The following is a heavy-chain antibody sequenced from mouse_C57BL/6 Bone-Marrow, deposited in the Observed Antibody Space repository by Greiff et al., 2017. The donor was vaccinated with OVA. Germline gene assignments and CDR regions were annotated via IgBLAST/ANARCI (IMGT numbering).Heavy chain of an antibody. CDR1: GYTFTEYT. D-gene: IGHD2-1*01. J-gene: IGHJ1*03. V-gene: IGHV1-62-2*01. Sequence: VQLQESGAELVKPGASVKLSCKASGYTFTEYTIHWVKQRSGQGLEWIGWFYPGSGSIKYNEKFKDKATLTADKSSSTVYMELSRLTSEDSAVYCCARREEHYYGNFCWYFDVWGTGTTVTVSS. CDR2: FYPGSGSI. CDR3: ARREEHYYGNFCWYFDV.